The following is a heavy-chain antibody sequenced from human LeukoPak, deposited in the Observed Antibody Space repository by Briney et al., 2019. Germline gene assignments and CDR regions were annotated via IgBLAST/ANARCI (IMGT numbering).Heavy chain of an antibody. J-gene: IGHJ4*02. CDR2: INPDNGGT. CDR3: ARPPGRDGYNRYDY. D-gene: IGHD5-24*01. Sequence: ASVKVSCKASGYSFIDYYIHWVRQAPGQGLELLGWINPDNGGTNYVQKFQGRVTMTRDTSISTAYMELSRLTSDDTARYFCARPPGRDGYNRYDYWGQGTLVTVSS. CDR1: GYSFIDYY. V-gene: IGHV1-2*02.